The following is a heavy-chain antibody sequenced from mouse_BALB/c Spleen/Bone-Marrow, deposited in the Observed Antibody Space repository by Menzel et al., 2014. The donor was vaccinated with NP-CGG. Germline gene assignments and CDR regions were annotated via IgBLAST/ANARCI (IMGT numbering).Heavy chain of an antibody. V-gene: IGHV1S56*01. Sequence: QVQLKESGPELVMPGASVRISCKASDYIFISYYINWVKQRPGQGLEWIGWIYPGNVNTKYNEKFRGKSTLTADKSSSTAYMQLNSLTSEDSEVYFCAREVGRGGYFDVWGAGATVTVSS. CDR2: IYPGNVNT. CDR1: DYIFISYY. D-gene: IGHD1-1*02. CDR3: AREVGRGGYFDV. J-gene: IGHJ1*01.